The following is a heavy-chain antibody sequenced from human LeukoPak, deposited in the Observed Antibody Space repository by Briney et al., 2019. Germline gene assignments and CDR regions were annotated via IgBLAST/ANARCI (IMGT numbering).Heavy chain of an antibody. CDR2: IWYDGSKR. J-gene: IGHJ3*02. CDR3: ASMTTVTLDDAFDI. D-gene: IGHD4-17*01. Sequence: PGGSLRLPCAASGFIFSSYGMHWVRQAPGKGLEWVALIWYDGSKRSYADSVKGRFTISRDNSKNTLYLQMNSLRVEDTAVYYCASMTTVTLDDAFDIWGQGTMVTVSS. CDR1: GFIFSSYG. V-gene: IGHV3-33*01.